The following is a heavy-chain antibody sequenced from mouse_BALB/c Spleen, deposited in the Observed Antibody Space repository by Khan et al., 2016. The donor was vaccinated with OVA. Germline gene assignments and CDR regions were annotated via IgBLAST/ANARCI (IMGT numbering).Heavy chain of an antibody. CDR3: AREGGNYGAFAY. CDR2: ISTYSGNT. J-gene: IGHJ3*01. V-gene: IGHV1S137*01. D-gene: IGHD2-1*01. CDR1: GYTFTDYA. Sequence: QVQLQQSGPELVRPGVSVKISCKGSGYTFTDYAMHWVKQSHAKSLEWIGLISTYSGNTNSNQKFKGKATMTVDKSSTTAYMELARLTSEDSASYYCAREGGNYGAFAYWGQGTLVTVSA.